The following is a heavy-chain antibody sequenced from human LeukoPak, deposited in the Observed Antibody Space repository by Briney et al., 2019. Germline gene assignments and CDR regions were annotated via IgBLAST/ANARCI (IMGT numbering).Heavy chain of an antibody. CDR3: AKPISGGLAVTADWFHP. CDR2: INANSGTT. Sequence: GGSLRLSCTASGFAFSVYAMSWLRQPPGKGLEWVHTINANSGTTSYAASVRGRFTISRDNSKNTLYLQLNTLRADDTATYYCAKPISGGLAVTADWFHPWGQGTLVVVSS. V-gene: IGHV3-23*01. J-gene: IGHJ5*01. D-gene: IGHD6-19*01. CDR1: GFAFSVYA.